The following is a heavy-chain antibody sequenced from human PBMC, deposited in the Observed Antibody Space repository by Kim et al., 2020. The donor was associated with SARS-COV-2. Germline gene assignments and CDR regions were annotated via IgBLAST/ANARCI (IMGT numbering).Heavy chain of an antibody. CDR3: ARDYGD. CDR2: PSGGST. J-gene: IGHJ4*02. V-gene: IGHV1-46*01. D-gene: IGHD3-16*01. Sequence: PSGGSTSYEQKFQGRVTMTRETSTSTVYMELSSLRSEDTAVYYCARDYGDWGQGTLVTVSS.